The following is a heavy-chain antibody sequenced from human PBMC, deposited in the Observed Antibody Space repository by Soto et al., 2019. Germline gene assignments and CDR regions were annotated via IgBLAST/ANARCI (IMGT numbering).Heavy chain of an antibody. D-gene: IGHD2-2*01. CDR3: ARDPCSSTSCYGYGMDV. J-gene: IGHJ6*02. CDR1: GYTFTSYG. Sequence: ASVKVSCKASGYTFTSYGISWVRQAPGQGLEWMGWISAYNGNTNYAQKLQGRVTMTTDTSTSTAYMELRSLGSDDTAVYYCARDPCSSTSCYGYGMDVWGQGTTVTVSS. CDR2: ISAYNGNT. V-gene: IGHV1-18*01.